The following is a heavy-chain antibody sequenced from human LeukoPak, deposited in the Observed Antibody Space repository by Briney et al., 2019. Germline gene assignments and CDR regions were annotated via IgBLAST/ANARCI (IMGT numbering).Heavy chain of an antibody. CDR3: ARQKPNSSGYYVDY. V-gene: IGHV5-51*01. CDR2: IYPGDSDT. D-gene: IGHD3-22*01. Sequence: GESLKISCKASGYSFTSYWIAWMRQMPGKGLEWMGIIYPGDSDTRYSPSFQGQVTISADRSISTAYLQRSSLKASDTAMYYCARQKPNSSGYYVDYWGQGTLVTVSS. CDR1: GYSFTSYW. J-gene: IGHJ4*02.